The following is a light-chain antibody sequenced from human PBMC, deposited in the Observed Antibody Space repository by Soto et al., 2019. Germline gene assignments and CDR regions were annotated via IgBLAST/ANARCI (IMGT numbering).Light chain of an antibody. J-gene: IGKJ2*01. V-gene: IGKV3-20*01. CDR2: GAS. CDR1: QSVSSSY. Sequence: ESVLPQSPGTLALSPGERATLYCRASQSVSSSYLAWYQQKPGQAPRLLLYGASSSATRIPDRFSVSGSGADFTRTISRLELEDFAVYFGQPSGSSQYTCGQGAKLEIK. CDR3: QPSGSSQYT.